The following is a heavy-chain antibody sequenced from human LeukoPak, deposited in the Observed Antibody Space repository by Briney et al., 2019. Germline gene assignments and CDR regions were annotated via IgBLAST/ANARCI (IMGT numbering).Heavy chain of an antibody. V-gene: IGHV1-2*02. CDR2: INPNCGGT. J-gene: IGHJ4*02. CDR3: LRALSRARRRSYYYCDY. D-gene: IGHD1-26*01. Sequence: ASVTVSCKASGYTFTGYCLHWVRQAPGQGLEWVGCINPNCGGTNFVQTFQGRVTMTSDTSISTPYMALSSLCDGGTAVCYCLRALSRARRRSYYYCDYWRRGTLVTVSS. CDR1: GYTFTGYC.